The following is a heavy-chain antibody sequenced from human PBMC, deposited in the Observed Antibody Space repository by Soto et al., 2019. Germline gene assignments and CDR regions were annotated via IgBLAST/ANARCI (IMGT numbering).Heavy chain of an antibody. D-gene: IGHD2-15*01. J-gene: IGHJ4*02. CDR1: GGSITSDD. CDR3: ARAKSTWKL. V-gene: IGHV4-59*01. CDR2: VYHTGNT. Sequence: SETLSLTCIVSGGSITSDDWTWIRHPPGKGLGWIGYVYHTGNTYYNPSLRSRVTISLDTSETQGSLSCKSLTAAETVGYYLARAKSTWKLWGQGTLVTVSS.